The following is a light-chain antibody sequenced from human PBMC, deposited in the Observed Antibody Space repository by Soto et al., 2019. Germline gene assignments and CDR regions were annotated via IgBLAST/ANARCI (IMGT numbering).Light chain of an antibody. CDR2: TND. J-gene: IGLJ1*01. Sequence: QSGLTQPPSASGTPGQRVTISCSGSSSNIGSNTVNWYQQLPGTAPKLLIYTNDQRPSGVPDRFSGSRSGTSASLAISGLQFEDEADYHCSSWDDNLDAVVFGAGTKVTVL. V-gene: IGLV1-44*01. CDR1: SSNIGSNT. CDR3: SSWDDNLDAVV.